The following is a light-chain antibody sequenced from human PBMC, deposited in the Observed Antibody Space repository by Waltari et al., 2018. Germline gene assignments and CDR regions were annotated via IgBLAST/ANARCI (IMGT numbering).Light chain of an antibody. J-gene: IGKJ4*01. V-gene: IGKV4-1*01. CDR2: WAS. CDR3: QQYYSNPVS. CDR1: QNLLYSPINKNS. Sequence: DIVMTQSPDSLTVSLGERATINCKSSQNLLYSPINKNSLAWYQLKPGQPPRLLIHWASSRESGVPDRFSGSGSGTDFTLTITSLRAEDVAIYYCQQYYSNPVSFGGGARLEI.